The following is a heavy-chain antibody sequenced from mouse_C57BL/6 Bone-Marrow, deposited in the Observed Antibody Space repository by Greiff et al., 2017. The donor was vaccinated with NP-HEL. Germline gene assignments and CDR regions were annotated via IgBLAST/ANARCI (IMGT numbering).Heavy chain of an antibody. CDR2: IYPGDGDT. J-gene: IGHJ2*01. D-gene: IGHD2-5*01. Sequence: QVQLQQSGPELVKPGASVKISCKASGYAFSSSWMNWVKQRPGKGLEWIGRIYPGDGDTNYNGKFKGKATLTADKSSSTAYMQLSSLTSEDSAVYFCARGDYSNGYWGQGTTLTVSS. CDR3: ARGDYSNGY. V-gene: IGHV1-82*01. CDR1: GYAFSSSW.